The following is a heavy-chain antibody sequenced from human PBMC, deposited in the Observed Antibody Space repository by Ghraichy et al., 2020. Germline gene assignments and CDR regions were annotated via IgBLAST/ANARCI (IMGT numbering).Heavy chain of an antibody. CDR1: GFTFSSYA. CDR2: ISGSGGSK. J-gene: IGHJ4*02. D-gene: IGHD2-21*02. V-gene: IGHV3-23*01. CDR3: ATDYYFDY. Sequence: LSLTCAASGFTFSSYAMSWVRQAPGKGLEWVSSISGSGGSKYYADSVKGRFTISRDNSRNTLYLQMNSLRAEDTAVYYCATDYYFDYWGQGTLVTVSS.